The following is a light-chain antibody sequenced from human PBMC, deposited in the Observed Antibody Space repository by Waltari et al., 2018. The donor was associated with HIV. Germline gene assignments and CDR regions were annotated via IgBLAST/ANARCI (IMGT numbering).Light chain of an antibody. Sequence: QSVLTQPPSASGTPGQRVTISCSGINSQIGSNYVHWYQQLPGKAPKLLIYRNNQRASGVPDRFSGSKSDTSASLAISGLRSEDEADYYCATWADRPSGPVVFGGGTKVTVL. CDR2: RNN. J-gene: IGLJ2*01. CDR3: ATWADRPSGPVV. V-gene: IGLV1-47*01. CDR1: NSQIGSNY.